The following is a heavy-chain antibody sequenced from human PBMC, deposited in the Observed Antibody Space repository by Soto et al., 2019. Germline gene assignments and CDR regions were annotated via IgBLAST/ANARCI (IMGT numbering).Heavy chain of an antibody. V-gene: IGHV4-34*01. J-gene: IGHJ6*02. D-gene: IGHD6-13*01. CDR3: ARGDLGSNRFRYGIDV. Sequence: QVQLQQWGAGLLKPSETLSLTCAVYGGSFSNYYWTWIRQSPGKGLEWIGEINRSGSTNYNPSLKSRVTTSIDTSKNQYSLELTAVTAANTAVYFCARGDLGSNRFRYGIDVWGQGTTVTVSS. CDR2: INRSGST. CDR1: GGSFSNYY.